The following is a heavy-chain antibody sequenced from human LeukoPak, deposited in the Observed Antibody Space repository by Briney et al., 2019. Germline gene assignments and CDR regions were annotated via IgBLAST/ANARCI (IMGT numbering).Heavy chain of an antibody. CDR3: ARGYPFLTGYYSYYYYGMDV. CDR2: INHSGST. Sequence: SETLSLTCAVYGGSFSGYYWSWIRQPPGKGLEWIEEINHSGSTNYNPSLKSRVTISVDTSKNQFSLKLSSVTAADTAVYYCARGYPFLTGYYSYYYYGMDVWGQGTTVTVSS. J-gene: IGHJ6*02. CDR1: GGSFSGYY. D-gene: IGHD3-9*01. V-gene: IGHV4-34*01.